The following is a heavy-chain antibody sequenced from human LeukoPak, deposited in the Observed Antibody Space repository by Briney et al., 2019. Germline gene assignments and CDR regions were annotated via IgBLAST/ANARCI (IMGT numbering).Heavy chain of an antibody. CDR3: ARTPNRFYDF. Sequence: GGSLRLSCAASGFTFSSYAFNWVRQAPGKGLEWVSGITMSGDSTYYVDSVKGRFTISRDNSKNTLYLQMTSLRAEDTALYYCARTPNRFYDFWGQGTLVTVSS. J-gene: IGHJ4*02. CDR1: GFTFSSYA. CDR2: ITMSGDST. V-gene: IGHV3-23*01.